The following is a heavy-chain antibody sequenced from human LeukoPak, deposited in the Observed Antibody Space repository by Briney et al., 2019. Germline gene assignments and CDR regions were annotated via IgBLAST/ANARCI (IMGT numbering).Heavy chain of an antibody. CDR3: ARAFTSTGYYYVEY. CDR1: GFTFSSYG. V-gene: IGHV3-30*03. D-gene: IGHD3-22*01. J-gene: IGHJ4*02. CDR2: ISYDGSNK. Sequence: PGGSLRLSCAASGFTFSSYGMHWVRQAPGKGLEWVAVISYDGSNKYYADSVKGRFTISRDNSKNTLYLQMNSLRAGDTAVYYCARAFTSTGYYYVEYWGQGTLVTVSS.